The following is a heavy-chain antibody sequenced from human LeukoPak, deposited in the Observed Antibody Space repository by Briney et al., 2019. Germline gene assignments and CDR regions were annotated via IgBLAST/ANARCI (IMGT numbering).Heavy chain of an antibody. CDR1: GFTFSESW. J-gene: IGHJ4*02. CDR3: AKGKRYPDY. Sequence: GGSLRLSCVVSGFTFSESWMSWVRQAPGKGLGWVASLNLDGSDKYYVDSVKGRFTISRGNAKNSLYLQMDSLRVEDTAVYYCAKGKRYPDYWGQGTLVTVSS. D-gene: IGHD1-1*01. V-gene: IGHV3-7*03. CDR2: LNLDGSDK.